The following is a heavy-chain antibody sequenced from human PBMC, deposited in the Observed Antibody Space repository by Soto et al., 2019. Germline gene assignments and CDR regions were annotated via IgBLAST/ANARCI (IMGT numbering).Heavy chain of an antibody. CDR3: ARHTEPLTGLDY. D-gene: IGHD4-4*01. CDR2: IYPRDSDT. Sequence: GESLKISFKASGYNFVFYWIVWVPQMPGQGLEWMGIIYPRDSDTRYSPSFQGQVTTSADKSTGTACLQWDSLKASNTTMYYCARHTEPLTGLDYWGQGTPVTVSS. CDR1: GYNFVFYW. V-gene: IGHV5-51*01. J-gene: IGHJ4*02.